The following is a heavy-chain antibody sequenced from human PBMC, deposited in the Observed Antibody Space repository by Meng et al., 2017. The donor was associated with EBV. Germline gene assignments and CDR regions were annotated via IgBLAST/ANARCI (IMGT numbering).Heavy chain of an antibody. CDR2: IYDTGIT. J-gene: IGHJ4*02. V-gene: IGHV4-61*08. Sequence: VQVKGSGPGLVKPSETLSLTCIGSGVSVTSGAYHWSWIRQSPGKGLEWIGYIYDTGITIYNPSLKSRVTISLETSKNQFSLKVNSVTAADTAVYYCAKSRSSTPGIVDDWGQGTLVTVSS. CDR3: AKSRSSTPGIVDD. CDR1: GVSVTSGAYH. D-gene: IGHD2/OR15-2a*01.